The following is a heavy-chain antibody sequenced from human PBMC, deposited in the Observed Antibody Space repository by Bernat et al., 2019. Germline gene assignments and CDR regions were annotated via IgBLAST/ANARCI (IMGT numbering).Heavy chain of an antibody. CDR2: INHSGST. J-gene: IGHJ5*02. Sequence: QVQLQQWGAGLLKPSETLSLTCAVYGGSFSGYYWSWIRQPPGKGLEWIGEINHSGSTNYNPSLKSRVTISVDTSKNQSSLKLSSVTAADTAVYYCARGFGNSANFGNWFDPWGQGTLVTVSS. CDR3: ARGFGNSANFGNWFDP. CDR1: GGSFSGYY. D-gene: IGHD3-10*01. V-gene: IGHV4-34*01.